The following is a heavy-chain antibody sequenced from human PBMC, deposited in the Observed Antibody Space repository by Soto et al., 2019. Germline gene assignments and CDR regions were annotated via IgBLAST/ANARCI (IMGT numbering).Heavy chain of an antibody. D-gene: IGHD6-19*01. V-gene: IGHV1-18*04. Sequence: QIQLVQSAAELKKPWASVNVSCVTSGYTFTSYDINWVRQAPGQGLEWMGCIKGYSGNTEYAKKFQGRVTMTTDQSRGIAFMELSRLNFDDTGVYFCARKMSGWPKFDWWGQGTLVSVSS. J-gene: IGHJ4*02. CDR1: GYTFTSYD. CDR3: ARKMSGWPKFDW. CDR2: IKGYSGNT.